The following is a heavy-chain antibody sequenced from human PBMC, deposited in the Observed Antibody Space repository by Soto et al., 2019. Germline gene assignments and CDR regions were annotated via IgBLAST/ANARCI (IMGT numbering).Heavy chain of an antibody. CDR2: IYYSGST. D-gene: IGHD5-12*01. CDR1: GGSISSSSYY. V-gene: IGHV4-39*07. Sequence: PSETLSLTCTVSGGSISSSSYYWGWIRQPPGKGLEWIGSIYYSGSTNYNPSLKSRVTISVDTSKNQFSLKLSSVTAADTAVYYCARWLQYTDYFDYWGQGTLVTVSS. CDR3: ARWLQYTDYFDY. J-gene: IGHJ4*02.